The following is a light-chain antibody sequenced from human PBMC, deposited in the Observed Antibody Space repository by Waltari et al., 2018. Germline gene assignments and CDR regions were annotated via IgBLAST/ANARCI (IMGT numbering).Light chain of an antibody. CDR1: QSLLHVDGYNY. CDR3: MQPLETPWT. J-gene: IGKJ1*01. Sequence: DIVMTQSPLSLPVTPGEPASISCRSSQSLLHVDGYNYLDWYLQKPGQSRQVLIYMGSNRAAGVPDRFSGSGSGTDFTLKISRVEAEDVGVYYCMQPLETPWTFGQGTKVEIK. V-gene: IGKV2-28*01. CDR2: MGS.